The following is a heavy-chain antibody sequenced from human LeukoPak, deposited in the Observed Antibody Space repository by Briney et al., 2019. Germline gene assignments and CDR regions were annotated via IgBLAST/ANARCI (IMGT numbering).Heavy chain of an antibody. CDR2: IYPGDSDT. Sequence: GESLKISCKGSGYSFTSYWIGWVRPMPGKGLEWMGIIYPGDSDTRYSPSFQGQVTISADKSISTAYLQWSSLKASDTAMYYCATHRTFGEFDYYFDYWGQGTLVTVSS. V-gene: IGHV5-51*01. J-gene: IGHJ4*02. CDR3: ATHRTFGEFDYYFDY. CDR1: GYSFTSYW. D-gene: IGHD3-10*01.